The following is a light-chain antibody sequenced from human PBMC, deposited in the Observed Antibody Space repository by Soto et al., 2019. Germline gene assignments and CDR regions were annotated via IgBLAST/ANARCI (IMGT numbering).Light chain of an antibody. V-gene: IGKV3-15*01. Sequence: EIVITQSPATLSVSLWERSTLSCRASQSVSSKLAWYQQKPGQAPRLLIYGASTRATGIPARFSGSGSGTEFTLTISSLQPDDFATYYCQQYNSYRTFGQGTKVDIK. CDR2: GAS. J-gene: IGKJ1*01. CDR1: QSVSSK. CDR3: QQYNSYRT.